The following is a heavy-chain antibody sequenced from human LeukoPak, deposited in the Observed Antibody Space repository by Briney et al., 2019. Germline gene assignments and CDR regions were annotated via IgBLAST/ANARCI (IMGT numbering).Heavy chain of an antibody. Sequence: SETLSLTCTVSGDSLSSCSYYWAWIRQPPGQGLAWIGSIYYSGSNSYNPSLKSRVTISVDTSKNQFSLKLSSVTAADTAVYYCARNYSGTYGGAFDIWGQGTMVTVSS. J-gene: IGHJ3*02. V-gene: IGHV4-39*01. CDR2: IYYSGSN. CDR1: GDSLSSCSYY. CDR3: ARNYSGTYGGAFDI. D-gene: IGHD1-26*01.